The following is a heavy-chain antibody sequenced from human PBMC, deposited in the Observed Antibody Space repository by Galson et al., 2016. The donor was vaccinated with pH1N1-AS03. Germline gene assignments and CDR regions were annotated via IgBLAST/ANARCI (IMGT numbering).Heavy chain of an antibody. CDR1: GFSLDLYA. CDR2: FSLDSDWI. J-gene: IGHJ6*02. CDR3: TKDLVPGGADV. V-gene: IGHV3-9*01. Sequence: SLRLSCAVSGFSLDLYAMHWVRQIPGKGLEWLSGFSLDSDWIGYADSVRGRFTVSRDKDKNSLYLEMNNLRTEDTALYYCTKDLVPGGADVWGQGTTVTVSS. D-gene: IGHD3-16*01.